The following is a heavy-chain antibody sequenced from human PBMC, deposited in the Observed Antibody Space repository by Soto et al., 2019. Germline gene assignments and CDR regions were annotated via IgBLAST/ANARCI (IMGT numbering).Heavy chain of an antibody. CDR3: AREVPGDILSGYYRSNFDY. CDR1: GYTFTSYG. CDR2: ISAYNGNT. Sequence: ASVKVSCKASGYTFTSYGISWVRQAPGQGLEWMGWISAYNGNTNNAQKLQGRVTMTTDTSTRTAYMELRSLGSDDTAVYYCAREVPGDILSGYYRSNFDYWGQGTLVTVSS. D-gene: IGHD3-9*01. V-gene: IGHV1-18*01. J-gene: IGHJ4*02.